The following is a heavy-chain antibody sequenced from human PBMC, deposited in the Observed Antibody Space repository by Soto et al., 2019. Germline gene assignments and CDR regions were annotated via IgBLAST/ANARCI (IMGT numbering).Heavy chain of an antibody. Sequence: GGSLRLSCAASGFTFSSYSMNWVRQAPGKGLEWVSYISSSSSTIYYADSVKGRFTISRDNAKNSLYLQMNSLRDEDTAVYYWARDRMGSSGYYAEYFQHWGQGTLFTVSS. CDR3: ARDRMGSSGYYAEYFQH. CDR1: GFTFSSYS. J-gene: IGHJ1*01. CDR2: ISSSSSTI. D-gene: IGHD3-22*01. V-gene: IGHV3-48*02.